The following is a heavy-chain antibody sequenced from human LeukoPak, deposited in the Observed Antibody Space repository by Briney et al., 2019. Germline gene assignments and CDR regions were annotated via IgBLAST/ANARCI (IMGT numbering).Heavy chain of an antibody. V-gene: IGHV4-59*08. CDR3: ARRYSGIFDP. D-gene: IGHD1-26*01. J-gene: IGHJ5*02. CDR2: IYYSGST. CDR1: GGSISSYY. Sequence: SETLSLTCTVSGGSISSYYWSWIRQPPGKGLEWIGYIYYSGSTNYNPSLKSRVTISVDTSKNQFSLKLGSVTAADTAVYYCARRYSGIFDPWGQGTLVTVSS.